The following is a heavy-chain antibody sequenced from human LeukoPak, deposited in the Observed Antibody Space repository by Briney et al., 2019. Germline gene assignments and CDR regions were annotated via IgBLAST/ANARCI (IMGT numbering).Heavy chain of an antibody. D-gene: IGHD3-10*01. CDR2: IKEDGSEK. V-gene: IGHV3-7*01. Sequence: PGGSLRLSCAASGFTFSNYWMTWVRQAPGKGLEWVANIKEDGSEKYYVDSVKGRLTISRDNAKNSLYLQMNSLRAEDTAVYYCARDSVPYNYGSGSHGMDVWGQGTTVTVSS. CDR1: GFTFSNYW. J-gene: IGHJ6*02. CDR3: ARDSVPYNYGSGSHGMDV.